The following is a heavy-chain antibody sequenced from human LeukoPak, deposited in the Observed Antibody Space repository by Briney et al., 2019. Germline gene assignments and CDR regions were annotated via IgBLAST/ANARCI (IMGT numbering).Heavy chain of an antibody. CDR1: GGSFSGYY. Sequence: SETLSLTCAVYGGSFSGYYWSWIRQPPGKGLEWIGEINHSGSTNYNPSLKSRVAISVDTSKNQFSLMLTSVTAADTAVYYCARGYLYYFGSGSYTFHFDHWGQGTLVTVSS. CDR3: ARGYLYYFGSGSYTFHFDH. J-gene: IGHJ4*02. V-gene: IGHV4-34*01. CDR2: INHSGST. D-gene: IGHD3-10*01.